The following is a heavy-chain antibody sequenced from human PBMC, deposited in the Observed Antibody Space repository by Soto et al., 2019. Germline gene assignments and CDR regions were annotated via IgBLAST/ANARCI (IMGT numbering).Heavy chain of an antibody. CDR1: RFTFSSYW. CDR3: ARTSLVVAAATREDY. J-gene: IGHJ4*02. Sequence: EVQLVESGGALVQPGGSLRLSCAASRFTFSSYWMHWVRQAPGKGLVWVSRINSDGSSTSYADSVKGRFTISRDNAKNTLYLQMNSLRAEDTAVYYCARTSLVVAAATREDYWGQGTLVTVSS. CDR2: INSDGSST. V-gene: IGHV3-74*01. D-gene: IGHD2-15*01.